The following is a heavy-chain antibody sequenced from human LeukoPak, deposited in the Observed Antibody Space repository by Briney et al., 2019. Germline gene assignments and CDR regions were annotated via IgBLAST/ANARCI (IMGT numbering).Heavy chain of an antibody. V-gene: IGHV4-59*01. J-gene: IGHJ4*02. CDR3: ARDRVGAYYFDY. CDR2: IYYSGST. Sequence: SETLSLTCTVSGGSISSYYWSWIRQPPGKGLEWIGYIYYSGSTNYNPSLKSRVTISVDTSKNQFSLKLSSVTAADTAVYYCARDRVGAYYFDYWGQGTLVTVSS. CDR1: GGSISSYY. D-gene: IGHD5-24*01.